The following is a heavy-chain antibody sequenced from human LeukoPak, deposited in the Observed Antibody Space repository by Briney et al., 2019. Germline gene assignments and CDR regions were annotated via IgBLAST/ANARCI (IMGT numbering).Heavy chain of an antibody. CDR3: ARDPYFDY. CDR1: GLTVSSNY. J-gene: IGHJ4*02. CDR2: IYNGVTI. Sequence: GGSLRLSCAASGLTVSSNYMNWVRQAPGKGLEWVSVIYNGVTIHYADSVKGRFTISSDNSKNTLYLQMNSLRAEDTAVYYCARDPYFDYWGQGTLVTVSS. V-gene: IGHV3-53*01.